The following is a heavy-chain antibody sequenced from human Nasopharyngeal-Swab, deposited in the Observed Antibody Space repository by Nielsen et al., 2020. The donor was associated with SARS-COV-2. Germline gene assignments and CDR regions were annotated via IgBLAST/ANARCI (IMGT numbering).Heavy chain of an antibody. CDR1: GFSLRTSGMC. D-gene: IGHD1-1*01. V-gene: IGHV2-70*01. Sequence: SGPTLAKPTQTLTLTCTFSGFSLRTSGMCVSWIRQPPRKALEWLALIDWHDDKYYSRSLKTRLTIYKDTSKNQVVLTMTNMDPVDTATYYCARMPVQLERPGDYYYYGMDVWGQGTTVTVSS. CDR3: ARMPVQLERPGDYYYYGMDV. CDR2: IDWHDDK. J-gene: IGHJ6*02.